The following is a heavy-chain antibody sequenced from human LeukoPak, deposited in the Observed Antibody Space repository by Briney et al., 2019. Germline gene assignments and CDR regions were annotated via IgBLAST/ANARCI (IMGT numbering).Heavy chain of an antibody. CDR1: GGSISSYY. CDR3: ARSVVPAAMGDWLDP. Sequence: SETLSLTCTVSGGSISSYYWSWIRQPPGKGLEWIGYIYYSGSTNYNPSLKSRVTISVDTSKNQFSLKLSSVTAADTAVYYCARSVVPAAMGDWLDPWGQGTLVTVSS. J-gene: IGHJ5*02. D-gene: IGHD2-2*01. V-gene: IGHV4-59*01. CDR2: IYYSGST.